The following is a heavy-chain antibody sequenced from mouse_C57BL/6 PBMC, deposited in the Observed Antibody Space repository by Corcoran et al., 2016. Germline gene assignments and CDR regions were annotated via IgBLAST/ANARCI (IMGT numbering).Heavy chain of an antibody. J-gene: IGHJ4*01. Sequence: EVQLQQSGPVLVKPGASVKMSCKASGYTFTDYYMNWVKQSHGKSLEWIGVINPYNGGTSYNQKFKGKATLTVDKSSSTAYMELNSLTSEDSAVYYCARRIRVVAPGAMDYWGQGTSVTVSS. V-gene: IGHV1-19*01. D-gene: IGHD1-1*01. CDR1: GYTFTDYY. CDR2: INPYNGGT. CDR3: ARRIRVVAPGAMDY.